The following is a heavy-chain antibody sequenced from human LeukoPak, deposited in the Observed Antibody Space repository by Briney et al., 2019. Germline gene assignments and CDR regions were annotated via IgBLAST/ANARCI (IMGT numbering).Heavy chain of an antibody. D-gene: IGHD3-16*01. J-gene: IGHJ4*02. CDR1: GFIFSSYA. Sequence: GGSLRLSCAASGFIFSSYAMSWVRQAPARGLEWVSSLRGDGETFYADSVKGRFTLSRDESRNTAYLQMNNLRVEDTAVYFCAKASWVSSDDAVLWGQGTLVTVSS. CDR2: LRGDGET. V-gene: IGHV3-23*01. CDR3: AKASWVSSDDAVL.